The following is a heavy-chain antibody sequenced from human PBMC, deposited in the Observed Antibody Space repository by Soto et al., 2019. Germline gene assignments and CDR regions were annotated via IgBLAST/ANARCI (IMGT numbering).Heavy chain of an antibody. CDR2: INAGNGNT. CDR3: ATLTTGTTGYYYYYMDV. V-gene: IGHV1-3*01. CDR1: GYTFTSYA. J-gene: IGHJ6*03. D-gene: IGHD1-7*01. Sequence: ASVKVSCKASGYTFTSYAMHWVRQAPGQRLEWVGWINAGNGNTKYSQKFQGRVTITRETSASTAYMELSSLRSEDTAVYYCATLTTGTTGYYYYYMDVWGKGTTVTVSS.